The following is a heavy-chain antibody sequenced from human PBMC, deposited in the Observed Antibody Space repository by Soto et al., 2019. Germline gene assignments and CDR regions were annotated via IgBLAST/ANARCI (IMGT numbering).Heavy chain of an antibody. CDR3: ASRRDGYPYLDY. CDR2: IYHSGST. CDR1: GGSISSSYW. J-gene: IGHJ4*02. V-gene: IGHV4-4*02. Sequence: QVQLQESGPGLVKPSGTLSLACAVSGGSISSSYWCGWVRQPPGKGLEWIGEIYHSGSTIYNPSLRRRVTISGDKSKNRFSLKLSSVTAADTAVYYCASRRDGYPYLDYWGQGTLVTVSS. D-gene: IGHD5-12*01.